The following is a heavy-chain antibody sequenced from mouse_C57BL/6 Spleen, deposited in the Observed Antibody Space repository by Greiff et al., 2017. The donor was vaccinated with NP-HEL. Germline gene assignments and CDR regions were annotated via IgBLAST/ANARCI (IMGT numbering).Heavy chain of an antibody. CDR3: ARGNTVERYYYAMDY. J-gene: IGHJ4*01. D-gene: IGHD1-1*01. CDR2: ISDGGSYT. V-gene: IGHV5-4*03. Sequence: EVKLVESGGGLVKPGGSLKLSCAASGFTFSSYAMSWVRQTPEKRLEWVATISDGGSYTYYPDNVKGRFTISRDNAKNNLYLQMSHLKSEDTAMYYCARGNTVERYYYAMDYWGQGTSVTVSS. CDR1: GFTFSSYA.